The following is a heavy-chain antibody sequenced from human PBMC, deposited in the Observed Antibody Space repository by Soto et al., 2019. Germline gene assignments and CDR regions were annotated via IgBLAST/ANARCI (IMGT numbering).Heavy chain of an antibody. D-gene: IGHD2-2*01. CDR1: GGTFSSYA. V-gene: IGHV1-69*13. CDR3: AWLGYCSSTSCYDGTFDY. CDR2: IIPIFGTA. J-gene: IGHJ4*02. Sequence: SVKVSCKASGGTFSSYAISWVRQAPGQGLEWMGGIIPIFGTANYAQKFQGRVTITADESTSTAYMELSSLRSEDTAVYYCAWLGYCSSTSCYDGTFDYWGQGTLVTVSS.